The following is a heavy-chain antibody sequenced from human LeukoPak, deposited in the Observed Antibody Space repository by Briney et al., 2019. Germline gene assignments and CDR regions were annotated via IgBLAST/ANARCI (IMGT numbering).Heavy chain of an antibody. CDR3: TRETVVVVDANYIDY. J-gene: IGHJ4*02. CDR1: GYIFTSNY. Sequence: ASVKVSCKSSGYIFTSNYLHWVRQAPGQGLEWMGIINPDGGGTTSAQKFQGRVAMTRDTSMSTFYMEVSSLRSEDTAVYYCTRETVVVVDANYIDYWGQGTLVTVSS. CDR2: INPDGGGT. D-gene: IGHD2-21*01. V-gene: IGHV1-46*01.